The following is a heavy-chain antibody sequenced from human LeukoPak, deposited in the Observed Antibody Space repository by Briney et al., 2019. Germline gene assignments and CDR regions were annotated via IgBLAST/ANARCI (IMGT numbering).Heavy chain of an antibody. CDR1: GFTFSSYA. CDR3: ARGPVYGMDV. Sequence: GGSLRLSCAASGFTFSSYAMSWVRQAPGKGLEWVSGISWNSGSIGYADSVKGRFTISRDNAKNSLYLQMNSLRAEDTALYYCARGPVYGMDVWGQGTTVTVSS. J-gene: IGHJ6*02. CDR2: ISWNSGSI. V-gene: IGHV3-9*01.